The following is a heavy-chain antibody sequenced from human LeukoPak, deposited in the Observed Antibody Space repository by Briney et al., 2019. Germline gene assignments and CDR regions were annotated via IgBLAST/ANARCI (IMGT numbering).Heavy chain of an antibody. CDR3: ARDPPLNIPDEAKTVNYYYYYGMDV. V-gene: IGHV1-2*02. CDR1: GYTFTGYY. D-gene: IGHD2/OR15-2a*01. Sequence: EASVKVSCKASGYTFTGYYMHWVRQAPGQGLEWMGWINPNSGGTNYSQKFQGRVTMTRDTSISTAYMELSRLRSDDRAVYYCARDPPLNIPDEAKTVNYYYYYGMDVWGQGTTVTVSS. CDR2: INPNSGGT. J-gene: IGHJ6*02.